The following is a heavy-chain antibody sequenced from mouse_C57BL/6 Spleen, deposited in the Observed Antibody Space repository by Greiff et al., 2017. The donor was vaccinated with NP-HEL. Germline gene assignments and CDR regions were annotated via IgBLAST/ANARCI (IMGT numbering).Heavy chain of an antibody. D-gene: IGHD2-3*01. CDR1: GFTFSSYG. J-gene: IGHJ3*01. V-gene: IGHV5-6*02. CDR2: ISSGGSYT. CDR3: ARHDGYRAWFAY. Sequence: EVKLVESGGDLVKPGGSLKLSCAASGFTFSSYGMSWVRQTPDKRLEWVATISSGGSYTYYPDSVKGRFTISRDNAKNTLYLQMSSLKSEDTAMYYCARHDGYRAWFAYWGQGTLVTVSA.